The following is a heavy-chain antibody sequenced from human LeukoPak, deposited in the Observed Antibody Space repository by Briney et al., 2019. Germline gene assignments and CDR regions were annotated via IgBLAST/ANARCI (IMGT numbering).Heavy chain of an antibody. CDR2: IYYSGST. D-gene: IGHD4-17*01. Sequence: SETLSLTCNVSGASVSSGSYYWSWIRQPPGKGLEWIGYIYYSGSTNYNPSLKSRVTISVDTSKNQFSLKLSSVTAADTAVYYCARVDGDYVVYWGQGTLVTVSS. CDR1: GASVSSGSYY. J-gene: IGHJ4*02. V-gene: IGHV4-61*01. CDR3: ARVDGDYVVY.